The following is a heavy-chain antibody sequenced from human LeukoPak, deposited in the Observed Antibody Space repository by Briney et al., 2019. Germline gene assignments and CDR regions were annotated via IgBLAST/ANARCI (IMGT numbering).Heavy chain of an antibody. V-gene: IGHV4-34*01. Sequence: PSENLSLTCAVYGGSFSGYYWSWIRQPPGKGLEWIGEINHSGSTNYNPSLKSRVTISVDTSKNQFSLKLSSVTAADTAVYYCASSWDYCSGGSCYSPGPHSKYYFDYWGQGTLVTVSS. CDR3: ASSWDYCSGGSCYSPGPHSKYYFDY. CDR2: INHSGST. J-gene: IGHJ4*02. CDR1: GGSFSGYY. D-gene: IGHD2-15*01.